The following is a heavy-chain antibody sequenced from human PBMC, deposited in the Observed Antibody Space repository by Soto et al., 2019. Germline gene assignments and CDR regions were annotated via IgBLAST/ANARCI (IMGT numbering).Heavy chain of an antibody. CDR3: VRVVAIPGYPDN. Sequence: QVQLVQSGAEVRQSASSVKVSCKTSGGTFSIYAISWVRQAPGQGLEWMGGIVPIVDTSTYAQKFQGRVTITADESTSTVYMELSSLRSDDTAVYYCVRVVAIPGYPDNWGQGTLVTVSS. V-gene: IGHV1-69*12. J-gene: IGHJ4*02. CDR2: IVPIVDTS. D-gene: IGHD5-12*01. CDR1: GGTFSIYA.